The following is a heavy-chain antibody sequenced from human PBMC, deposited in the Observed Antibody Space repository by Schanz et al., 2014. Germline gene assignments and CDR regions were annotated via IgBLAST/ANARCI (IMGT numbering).Heavy chain of an antibody. CDR3: ARAKRFGDMDV. CDR2: ISPYNGNT. D-gene: IGHD3-10*01. Sequence: QVQLEQSGAEVKKPGASVKVSCKTSGYAFSDYGITWVRQAPGQGLEWMGWISPYNGNTNYAQKLQGRVTMTADTSTSTAYMELRNLRSDDTAVYYCARAKRFGDMDVWGQGTTVTVSS. V-gene: IGHV1-18*01. J-gene: IGHJ6*02. CDR1: GYAFSDYG.